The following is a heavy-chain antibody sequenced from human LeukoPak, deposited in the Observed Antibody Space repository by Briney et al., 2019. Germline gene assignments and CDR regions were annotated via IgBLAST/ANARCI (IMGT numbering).Heavy chain of an antibody. V-gene: IGHV3-7*03. J-gene: IGHJ4*02. CDR3: AKEGRSLQTY. CDR2: IKEDGTET. Sequence: EGSLRLSCAPSGFMFSSNGVSGVRLAPGRGGEWVANIKEDGTETYYVDSVKGRFTISRDNAKNSLYLQMNSLRVEDTAVYYCAKEGRSLQTYWGQGTLVTVSS. CDR1: GFMFSSNG. D-gene: IGHD5-24*01.